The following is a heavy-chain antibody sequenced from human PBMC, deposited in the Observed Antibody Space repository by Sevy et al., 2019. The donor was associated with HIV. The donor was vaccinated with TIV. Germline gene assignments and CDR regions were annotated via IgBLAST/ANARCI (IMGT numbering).Heavy chain of an antibody. Sequence: GGSLRLSCAASGFTFSSYGMHWVRQAPGKGLEWVAVIWYDGSNKYYADSVKGRFTISRDNSKNMLYLQMNSLRAEDTAVYYCARDGGSWPKYGMDVWGQGTTVTVSS. CDR3: ARDGGSWPKYGMDV. CDR2: IWYDGSNK. V-gene: IGHV3-33*01. CDR1: GFTFSSYG. D-gene: IGHD6-13*01. J-gene: IGHJ6*02.